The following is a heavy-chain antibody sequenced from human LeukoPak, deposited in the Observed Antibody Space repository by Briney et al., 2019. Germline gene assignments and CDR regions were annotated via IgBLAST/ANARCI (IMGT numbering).Heavy chain of an antibody. V-gene: IGHV3-48*01. Sequence: GGSLRLSCTVSGFTFSTYNMNWVRQAPGKGLEDIAYISRSGSAIHYADSVKGRFTISRDNAKNSLYLQMNSLRAEDTAVYYCAREIGEFSSSGNIAYWGQGTLVTVSS. CDR2: ISRSGSAI. J-gene: IGHJ4*02. CDR1: GFTFSTYN. D-gene: IGHD6-6*01. CDR3: AREIGEFSSSGNIAY.